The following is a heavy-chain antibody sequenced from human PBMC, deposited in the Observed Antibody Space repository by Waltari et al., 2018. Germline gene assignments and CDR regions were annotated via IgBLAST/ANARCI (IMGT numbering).Heavy chain of an antibody. CDR3: ARVHYDFWSGYYI. CDR1: GYPFSDYD. Sequence: QMQLVQSGAEVKKPGASVKVSCKAYGYPFSDYDINGLRQATGNGLEWMGWINPKSGNTVSAQNFQDRVTITRDPSTSTVYMELSSLRSDDAAVYYCARVHYDFWSGYYIWGQGTLVTVPS. J-gene: IGHJ4*02. CDR2: INPKSGNT. D-gene: IGHD3-3*01. V-gene: IGHV1-8*02.